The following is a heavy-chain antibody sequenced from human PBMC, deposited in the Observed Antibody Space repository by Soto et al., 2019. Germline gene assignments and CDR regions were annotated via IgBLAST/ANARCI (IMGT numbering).Heavy chain of an antibody. CDR2: VNPNSGGT. CDR3: VTSRVSIAVAGETEYYFDY. J-gene: IGHJ4*02. V-gene: IGHV1-2*04. CDR1: GYTFTGYY. Sequence: ASVKFSCKASGYTFTGYYIHWVRQAPGQGLEWMGWVNPNSGGTNYAQKFQGWVTMTRDTSISTAYMELSRLRSDDTAVYYCVTSRVSIAVAGETEYYFDYWGQGTLVTVSS. D-gene: IGHD6-19*01.